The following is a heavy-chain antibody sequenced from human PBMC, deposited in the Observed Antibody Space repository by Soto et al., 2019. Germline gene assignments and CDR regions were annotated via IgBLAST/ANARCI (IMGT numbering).Heavy chain of an antibody. J-gene: IGHJ3*02. CDR2: ISYDGSNK. CDR3: ARDAWRSYSDSSGYLGAFDI. D-gene: IGHD3-22*01. Sequence: QVQLVESGGGVVQPGRSLRLSCAASGFTFSSYAMHWVRQAPGKGLEWVAVISYDGSNKYYADSVKGRFTISRDNSKNTLYLQMNSLRAEDKAVYYCARDAWRSYSDSSGYLGAFDIWGQGTMVTVSS. V-gene: IGHV3-30-3*01. CDR1: GFTFSSYA.